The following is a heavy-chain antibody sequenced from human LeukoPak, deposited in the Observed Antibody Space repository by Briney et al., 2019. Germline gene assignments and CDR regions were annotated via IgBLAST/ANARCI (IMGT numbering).Heavy chain of an antibody. Sequence: PGGSLRLSCAASGLTFSSYWMHWVRQAPGKGLEWVAVISYDGSNKYYADSVKGRFTISRDNSKNTLYLQMNSLRAEDTAVYYCARDRVGATDYFDYWGQGTLVTVSS. D-gene: IGHD1-26*01. CDR1: GLTFSSYW. CDR3: ARDRVGATDYFDY. CDR2: ISYDGSNK. V-gene: IGHV3-30-3*01. J-gene: IGHJ4*02.